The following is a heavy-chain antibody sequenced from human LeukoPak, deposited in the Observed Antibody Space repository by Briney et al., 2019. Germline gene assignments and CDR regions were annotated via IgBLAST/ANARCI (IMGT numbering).Heavy chain of an antibody. V-gene: IGHV3-23*01. CDR1: GFTFSNHA. CDR3: ARDGRPYYYDSSGYYTGYNWFDP. CDR2: IIGSGGST. D-gene: IGHD3-22*01. J-gene: IGHJ5*02. Sequence: GGSLRLSCAASGFTFSNHAMSWVRQAPGKGLEWVSTIIGSGGSTYYADSVKGRFTISRDNAKNTLYLQMNSLRAEDTAVYYCARDGRPYYYDSSGYYTGYNWFDPWGQGTLVTVSS.